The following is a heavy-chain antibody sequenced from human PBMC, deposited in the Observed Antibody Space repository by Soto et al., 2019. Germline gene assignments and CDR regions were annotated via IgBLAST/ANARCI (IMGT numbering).Heavy chain of an antibody. CDR2: ISYDGSNK. V-gene: IGHV3-30*18. CDR3: AKDLYSSGWYLGVAYYYDSGMDV. Sequence: QVQLVESGGGVVQPGRSLRLSCAASGFTFSSYGMHWVRQAPGKGLEWVAVISYDGSNKYYADSVKGRFTISRDNSKNTLYLPMNSLRAEDKAVYYCAKDLYSSGWYLGVAYYYDSGMDVWGQGTTVTVSS. D-gene: IGHD6-19*01. J-gene: IGHJ6*02. CDR1: GFTFSSYG.